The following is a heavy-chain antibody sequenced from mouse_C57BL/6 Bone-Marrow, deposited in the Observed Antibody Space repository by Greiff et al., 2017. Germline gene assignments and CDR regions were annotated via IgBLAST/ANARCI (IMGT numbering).Heavy chain of an antibody. Sequence: QVQLQQPGAELVKPGASVKMSCKASGYTFTSYWITWVKQRPGQGLEWIGDIYPGSGSTNYNEKFKSKATLTVDTSSSTAYMQLNSLTSEDSAVYYCARPYCSNCWYVDVWGTGTTVTVSS. CDR2: IYPGSGST. J-gene: IGHJ1*03. D-gene: IGHD2-5*01. V-gene: IGHV1-55*01. CDR3: ARPYCSNCWYVDV. CDR1: GYTFTSYW.